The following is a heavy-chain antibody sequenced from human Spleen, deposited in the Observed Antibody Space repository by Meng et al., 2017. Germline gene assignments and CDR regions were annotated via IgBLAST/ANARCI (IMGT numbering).Heavy chain of an antibody. D-gene: IGHD3-22*01. J-gene: IGHJ4*02. V-gene: IGHV3-74*01. CDR3: AREAYSSGFAGMFNY. CDR2: INPEGSSS. CDR1: GFTFSNNY. Sequence: GGSLRLSCAASGFTFSNNYMHWVRQTPGKGLVWVPRINPEGSSSNNADSVKGRFTFSRDDSKNTVYLQMNSLTSEDTAVYYCAREAYSSGFAGMFNYWGQGNLVTVAS.